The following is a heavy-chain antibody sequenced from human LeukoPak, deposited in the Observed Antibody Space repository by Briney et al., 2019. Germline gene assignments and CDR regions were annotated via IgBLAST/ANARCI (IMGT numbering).Heavy chain of an antibody. CDR1: GFTFSSYW. D-gene: IGHD3-10*01. V-gene: IGHV3-7*04. CDR2: IKQDGSEK. J-gene: IGHJ3*02. Sequence: PGGSLRLSCAASGFTFSSYWMSWVRLAPGKGLEWVANIKQDGSEKYYVDSVKGRFTISRDNAKNSLYLQMNSLRAEDTAVYYCARGWFGELLDAFDIWGQGTMVTVSS. CDR3: ARGWFGELLDAFDI.